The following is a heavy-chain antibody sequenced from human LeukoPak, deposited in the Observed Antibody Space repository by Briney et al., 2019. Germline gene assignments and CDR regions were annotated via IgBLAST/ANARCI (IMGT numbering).Heavy chain of an antibody. V-gene: IGHV1-69*13. CDR1: GGTFSSYA. Sequence: SVKVSRKASGGTFSSYAISWVRQAPGQGLEWMGGIIPIFGTANYAQKFQGRVTITADESTSTAYMELSSLRSEDTAVYYCARDNSVRDEAWWFNPWGQGTLVTVSS. CDR3: ARDNSVRDEAWWFNP. D-gene: IGHD5-24*01. J-gene: IGHJ5*02. CDR2: IIPIFGTA.